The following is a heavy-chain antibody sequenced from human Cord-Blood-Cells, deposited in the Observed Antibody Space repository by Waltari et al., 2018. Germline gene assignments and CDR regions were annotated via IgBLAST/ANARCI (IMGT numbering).Heavy chain of an antibody. D-gene: IGHD6-6*01. CDR2: IIPSLGIA. J-gene: IGHJ4*02. Sequence: QVQLVQSGAEVKKHGSSVKVSCKASGGTFSSYAISWVRQSPGRGLEWMGRIIPSLGIANYAQKFQGRVTIAADKSTSTAYMELSSLRSEDTAVYYCVYLVSSSGYYFDYWGQGTLVTVSS. CDR3: VYLVSSSGYYFDY. CDR1: GGTFSSYA. V-gene: IGHV1-69*09.